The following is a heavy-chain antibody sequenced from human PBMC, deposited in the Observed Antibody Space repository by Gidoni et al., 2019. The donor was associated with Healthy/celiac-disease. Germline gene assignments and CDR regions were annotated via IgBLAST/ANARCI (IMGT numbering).Heavy chain of an antibody. CDR1: GFTFSSYG. CDR2: ISYDGSNK. Sequence: QVQLVESGGGVVQPGRSLRLSCAASGFTFSSYGMHWVRQAPGKGLEWVAVISYDGSNKYYADSVKGRFTISRDNSKNTLYLQMNSLRAEDTAVYYCAKEMGRVVVAAAFDYWGQGTLVTVSS. CDR3: AKEMGRVVVAAAFDY. J-gene: IGHJ4*02. D-gene: IGHD2-15*01. V-gene: IGHV3-30*18.